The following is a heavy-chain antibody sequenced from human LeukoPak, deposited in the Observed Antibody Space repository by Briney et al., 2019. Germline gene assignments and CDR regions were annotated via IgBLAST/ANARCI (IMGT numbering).Heavy chain of an antibody. Sequence: PSETLSLTCTVSGGSISSYYWSWIRQPPGKGLEWIGYIYYSGSTKYNPSLKSRVTISVDTSKNQFSLKLSSVTAADTAVYYCARMRDIVVVPAGNWFDPWGQGTLVTVSS. CDR1: GGSISSYY. V-gene: IGHV4-59*01. CDR2: IYYSGST. J-gene: IGHJ5*02. CDR3: ARMRDIVVVPAGNWFDP. D-gene: IGHD2-2*01.